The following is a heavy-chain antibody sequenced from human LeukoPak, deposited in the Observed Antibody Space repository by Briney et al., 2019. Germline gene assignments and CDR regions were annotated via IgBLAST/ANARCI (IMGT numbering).Heavy chain of an antibody. CDR1: GYSNYG. V-gene: IGHV1-2*02. CDR3: ARDYSSSSGYFDY. D-gene: IGHD6-6*01. J-gene: IGHJ4*02. Sequence: ASVKVSCKASGYSNYGISWVRQAPGRGLEWMGWINPNSGDTNYAEKFQGRVTMTRDTSISTAYMDLRRLRSDDTAVYYCARDYSSSSGYFDYWGQGTLVTVSS. CDR2: INPNSGDT.